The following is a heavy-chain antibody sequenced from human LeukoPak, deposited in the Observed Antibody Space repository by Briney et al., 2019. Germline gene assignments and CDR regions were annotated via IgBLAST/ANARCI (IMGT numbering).Heavy chain of an antibody. J-gene: IGHJ6*03. V-gene: IGHV4-59*01. CDR3: ARVTTVTTYYYYYYMDV. CDR2: IYYSGST. D-gene: IGHD4-17*01. CDR1: GGSISSYY. Sequence: PSETLPLTCTVSGGSISSYYWSWIRQPPGKGLEWIGYIYYSGSTNYNPSLKSRVTISVDTSKNQFSLKLSSVTAADTAVYYCARVTTVTTYYYYYYMDVWGKGTTVTVSS.